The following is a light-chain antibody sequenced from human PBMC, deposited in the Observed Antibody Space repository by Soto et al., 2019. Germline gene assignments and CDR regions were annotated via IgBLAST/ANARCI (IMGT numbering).Light chain of an antibody. Sequence: QSVLTQPPSVSGAPGQRVTISCTGSTSNIGAHYDVHWYQQLPGTAPKLLIYDNTRRPSGVPDRFSGSKSDTSASLAITGLQPEDEADYYCQSYDSSLSGYVFGTGTKVTVL. CDR3: QSYDSSLSGYV. V-gene: IGLV1-40*01. J-gene: IGLJ1*01. CDR2: DNT. CDR1: TSNIGAHYD.